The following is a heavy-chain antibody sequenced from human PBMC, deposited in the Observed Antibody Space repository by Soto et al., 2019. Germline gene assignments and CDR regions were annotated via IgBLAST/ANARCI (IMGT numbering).Heavy chain of an antibody. CDR1: GGSVSSGSYY. J-gene: IGHJ5*02. CDR3: AKRETFGKVYNWFDP. Sequence: SETLSLTCTVSGGSVSSGSYYWSWILHPPGKGLEWIGYIYYSGSTNYNPSLKSRVTISVDTSKNQFSLKLSSVTAADTAVYYCAKRETFGKVYNWFDPWGLGTLITVSS. V-gene: IGHV4-61*01. CDR2: IYYSGST. D-gene: IGHD3-3*01.